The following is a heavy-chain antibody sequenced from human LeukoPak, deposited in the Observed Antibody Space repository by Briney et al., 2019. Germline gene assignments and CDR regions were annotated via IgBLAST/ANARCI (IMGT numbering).Heavy chain of an antibody. CDR1: GFTFSSYA. Sequence: PGGSLRLSCVASGFTFSSYAMNWARQAPGKGLEWVSAISGSGGATFYADSVKGRFTISRDNSKNTLFLQMNSLRAEDTAVYFCMKGTGSGTYYCDSWGQGTLVTVSS. J-gene: IGHJ4*02. CDR2: ISGSGGAT. CDR3: MKGTGSGTYYCDS. V-gene: IGHV3-23*01. D-gene: IGHD3-10*01.